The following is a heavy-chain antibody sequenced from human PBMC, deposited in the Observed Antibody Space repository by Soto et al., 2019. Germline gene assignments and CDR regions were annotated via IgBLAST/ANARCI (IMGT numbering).Heavy chain of an antibody. V-gene: IGHV3-23*01. Sequence: EVQLLESGGGLVQSGGSLRLSCAASGFTFSDYAMNWVRQAPGKGLEWVSTISGSADDTNYADSVKARFTISRDNSKSTLSLQMDSLRAEDTAVYYCAKSGDFGRYFFYMDVWGKGTTVTVSS. CDR3: AKSGDFGRYFFYMDV. CDR1: GFTFSDYA. CDR2: ISGSADDT. J-gene: IGHJ6*03. D-gene: IGHD3-10*01.